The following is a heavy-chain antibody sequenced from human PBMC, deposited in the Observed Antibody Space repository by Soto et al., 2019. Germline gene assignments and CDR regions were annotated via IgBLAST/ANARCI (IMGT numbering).Heavy chain of an antibody. CDR3: ARDEYGGDSGYAMDV. D-gene: IGHD2-21*02. CDR2: INTYHGDT. CDR1: GYTFTRYG. V-gene: IGHV1-18*01. J-gene: IGHJ6*02. Sequence: QVELVQSGAEVKKPGASVKVSCKASGYTFTRYGISWVRQAPGQGLEWIGWINTYHGDTSYAQKLQGRVTMTTDTSTSTAYLELRRLTSDDTAVFYCARDEYGGDSGYAMDVWGQGTTVTVSS.